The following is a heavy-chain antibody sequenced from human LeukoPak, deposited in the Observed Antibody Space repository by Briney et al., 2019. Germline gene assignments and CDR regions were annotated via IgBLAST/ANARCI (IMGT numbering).Heavy chain of an antibody. Sequence: SETLSLTCAVYGGSFSDNYWSWIRQSPGKGLEWIGEINHSGSTNYNPSLKSRVTILIDTSKNQISLKVRPVTAADTAVYYCARNFEVVPAAIGNWFDPWGQGTLVTVSS. CDR2: INHSGST. CDR1: GGSFSDNY. D-gene: IGHD2-2*01. CDR3: ARNFEVVPAAIGNWFDP. J-gene: IGHJ5*02. V-gene: IGHV4-34*01.